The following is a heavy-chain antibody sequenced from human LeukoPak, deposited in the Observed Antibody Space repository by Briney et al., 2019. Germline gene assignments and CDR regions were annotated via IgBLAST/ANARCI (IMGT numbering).Heavy chain of an antibody. CDR2: VTGDGGGT. CDR1: GFTFDYYA. Sequence: GGSLRLSCAASGFTFDYYAMHWVRQAPGKGLEWVSFVTGDGGGTYYADSVRGRFTISRDNSENSLYLQMNNLRIEDTALYYCAKDRDTTGFDHWGQGTLSPSPQ. D-gene: IGHD2-8*01. CDR3: AKDRDTTGFDH. V-gene: IGHV3-43*02. J-gene: IGHJ4*02.